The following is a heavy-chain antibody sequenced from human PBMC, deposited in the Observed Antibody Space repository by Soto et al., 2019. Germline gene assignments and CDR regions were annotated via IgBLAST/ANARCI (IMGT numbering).Heavy chain of an antibody. CDR3: AKTAEAVAGTVYGY. J-gene: IGHJ4*02. V-gene: IGHV3-23*01. CDR1: GFTFTNYA. Sequence: GGSLRLSCAASGFTFTNYAMSWVRQAPGKGLEWVSAIGGSDYSTYYADSVKGRFTTSRENSKNTLYLQMNSLRAEDTAVYYCAKTAEAVAGTVYGYWGQGTLVTGSS. CDR2: IGGSDYST. D-gene: IGHD6-19*01.